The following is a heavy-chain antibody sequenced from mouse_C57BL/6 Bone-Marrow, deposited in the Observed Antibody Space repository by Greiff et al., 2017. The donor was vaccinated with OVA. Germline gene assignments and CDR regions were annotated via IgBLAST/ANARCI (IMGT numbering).Heavy chain of an antibody. V-gene: IGHV1-15*01. CDR1: GYTFTDYE. J-gene: IGHJ4*01. D-gene: IGHD2-5*01. CDR3: TRGYSNYYAMGY. CDR2: IDPETGGT. Sequence: QVQLQQSGAELVRPGASVTLSCKASGYTFTDYEMHWVKQTPVHGLEWIGAIDPETGGTAYNQKFKGKATLTADKSSSTAYMELRSLTSDDSAVYFCTRGYSNYYAMGYWGQGTSVTVSS.